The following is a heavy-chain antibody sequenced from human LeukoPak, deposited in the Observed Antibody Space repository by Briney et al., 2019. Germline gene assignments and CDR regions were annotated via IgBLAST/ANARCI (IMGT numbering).Heavy chain of an antibody. V-gene: IGHV1-8*03. CDR1: GYTFTSYD. Sequence: GASVKVSCKASGYTFTSYDINWVRQATGQGLEWMGWMNPNSGNTGYAQKFQGRVTITRNTSISTAYMELSSLRSEDTAVYYCARGPYDYVWGSYRYLYYYYMDVWGKGTTVTVSS. J-gene: IGHJ6*03. D-gene: IGHD3-16*02. CDR3: ARGPYDYVWGSYRYLYYYYMDV. CDR2: MNPNSGNT.